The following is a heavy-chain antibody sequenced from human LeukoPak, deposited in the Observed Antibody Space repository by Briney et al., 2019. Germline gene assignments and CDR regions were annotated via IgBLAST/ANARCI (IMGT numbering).Heavy chain of an antibody. V-gene: IGHV3-23*01. Sequence: GGSLRLSCAASRFTFSSYAMSWVRQAPGNGLEWVSTLSGSGGSTYYADSVKGRFTISRDNSRNTLYLQMNSLTADDTAVYYCAKNLRVTYDAFNIWGQGTMVTVSS. CDR3: AKNLRVTYDAFNI. CDR1: RFTFSSYA. CDR2: LSGSGGST. D-gene: IGHD3-16*01. J-gene: IGHJ3*02.